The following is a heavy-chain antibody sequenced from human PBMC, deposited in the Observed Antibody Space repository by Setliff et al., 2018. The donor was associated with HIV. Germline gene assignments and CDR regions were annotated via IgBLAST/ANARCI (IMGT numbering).Heavy chain of an antibody. CDR3: AKLSRLTSLRNAFDI. V-gene: IGHV4-31*03. CDR2: IYYTGST. D-gene: IGHD3-10*01. CDR1: SGSISSGGYF. Sequence: SETLSLTCTVSSGSISSGGYFWGWIRQHPGKGLEWIGYIYYTGSTYYNPSLKSRVTISIDTSKNKFSLNLSSVTAADSAVYYCAKLSRLTSLRNAFDIWGQGAVVTV. J-gene: IGHJ3*02.